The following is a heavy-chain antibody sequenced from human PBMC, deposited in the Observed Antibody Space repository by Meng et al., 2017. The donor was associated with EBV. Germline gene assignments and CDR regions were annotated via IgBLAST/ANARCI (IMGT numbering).Heavy chain of an antibody. CDR2: FLPTLGAP. CDR1: GGPFRNYA. CDR3: ASESGRGYTPDY. J-gene: IGHJ4*02. Sequence: QVQVVEASAEVEKPCSSVKVSCKTSGGPFRNYAISWVRQAPGQGLEWLGGFLPTLGAPNYAQKFHGRVSITADESTSTHYMDLSSLRSEDTAVYYCASESGRGYTPDYWGQGTLVTVSS. D-gene: IGHD3-10*01. V-gene: IGHV1-69*01.